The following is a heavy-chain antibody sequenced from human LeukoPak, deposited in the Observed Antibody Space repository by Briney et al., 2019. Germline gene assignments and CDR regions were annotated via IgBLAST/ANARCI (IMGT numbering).Heavy chain of an antibody. CDR2: ISAYNGNT. V-gene: IGHV1-18*01. CDR1: GYTFTSYG. J-gene: IGHJ5*02. Sequence: GASVKVSCKASGYTFTSYGISWVRQAPGQGLEWMGWISAYNGNTNYAQKLQGRVTMTTDTSTSTAYMELSRLRSDDTAVYYCARDRFTMVRGVIIAPTKNWFDPWGQGTLVTVSS. CDR3: ARDRFTMVRGVIIAPTKNWFDP. D-gene: IGHD3-10*01.